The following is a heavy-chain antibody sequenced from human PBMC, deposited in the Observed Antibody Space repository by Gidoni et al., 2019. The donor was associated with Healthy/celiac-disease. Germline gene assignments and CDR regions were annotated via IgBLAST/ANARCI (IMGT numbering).Heavy chain of an antibody. CDR2: INHSGST. Sequence: QVLLQQWGAGLLKPSETLSLTCAVYGGSFSGYYWTWTRQPPGKGLVWLGEINHSGSTNYNPSLKSRVTISVDTSKNQFSLKLSSVTAADTAVYYCARGGRLGYCSGGSCYPRLTRRWFDPWGQGTLVTVSS. CDR3: ARGGRLGYCSGGSCYPRLTRRWFDP. D-gene: IGHD2-15*01. J-gene: IGHJ5*02. CDR1: GGSFSGYY. V-gene: IGHV4-34*01.